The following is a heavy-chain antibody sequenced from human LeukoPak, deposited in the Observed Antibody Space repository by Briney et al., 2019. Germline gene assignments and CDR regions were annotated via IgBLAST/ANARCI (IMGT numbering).Heavy chain of an antibody. D-gene: IGHD3-3*01. CDR1: GGSMSGHW. Sequence: PSETLSLTCTVSGGSMSGHWWSWIRQSPGKGLEWIGDIFYSGGTNYNPSLKSRVTISVDTSKNQFSLKLSSVTAADTAVYYCARGPPFGVVTRHEYYYYYMDVWGKGTTVTVSS. J-gene: IGHJ6*03. V-gene: IGHV4-59*11. CDR3: ARGPPFGVVTRHEYYYYYMDV. CDR2: IFYSGGT.